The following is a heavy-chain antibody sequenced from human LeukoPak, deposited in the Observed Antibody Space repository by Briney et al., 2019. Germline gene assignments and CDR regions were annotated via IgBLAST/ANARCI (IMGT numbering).Heavy chain of an antibody. CDR2: ISYDGSNK. V-gene: IGHV3-30*18. CDR1: GFTFSSYG. CDR3: AKDRYYDSSGYPYYYGMDV. D-gene: IGHD3-22*01. J-gene: IGHJ6*02. Sequence: PGGSLRLSCAASGFTFSSYGMHWVRQAPGKGLEWVAVISYDGSNKYYADSVRGRFTISRDNSKNTLYLQMNSLRAEDTAVYYCAKDRYYDSSGYPYYYGMDVWGRGTTVTVSS.